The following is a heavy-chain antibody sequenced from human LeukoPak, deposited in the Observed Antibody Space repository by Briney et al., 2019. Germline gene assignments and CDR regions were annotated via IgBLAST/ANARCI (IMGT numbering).Heavy chain of an antibody. V-gene: IGHV3-48*04. J-gene: IGHJ4*02. CDR1: GFTYSSYA. CDR3: VRDHQWAFDN. CDR2: IRGGSTSI. Sequence: GGSLRLSCEVSGFTYSSYAVNWVRQAPGKGLEWISYIRGGSTSISYADSVKGRFTISRDSAEKSLYLQMNSLRAEDTAIYYCVRDHQWAFDNWGQGVLVTVSS. D-gene: IGHD1-26*01.